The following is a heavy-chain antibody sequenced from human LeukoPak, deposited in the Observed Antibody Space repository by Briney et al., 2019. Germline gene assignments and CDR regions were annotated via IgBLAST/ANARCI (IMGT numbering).Heavy chain of an antibody. J-gene: IGHJ4*02. V-gene: IGHV3-23*01. CDR2: ISGSGGRT. Sequence: GGSLSPSCPPSAFTFTIYAISWVRQPPRKGLEWVSSISGSGGRTYYAEAVKGRFTISRDNSKNKLYLQMNSLRAEDTAVYYCAKDKSHDYGDYVDYWGQGTLVTVSS. CDR3: AKDKSHDYGDYVDY. CDR1: AFTFTIYA. D-gene: IGHD4-17*01.